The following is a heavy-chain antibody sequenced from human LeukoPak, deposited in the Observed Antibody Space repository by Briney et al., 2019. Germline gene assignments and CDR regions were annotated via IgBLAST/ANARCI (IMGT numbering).Heavy chain of an antibody. J-gene: IGHJ3*02. CDR1: GFTFSRYG. CDR3: AKDGKAFCGGDCSWGAFDI. CDR2: IWYDGSNK. V-gene: IGHV3-30*02. Sequence: GGSLRLSCGASGFTFSRYGMHWVRQAPGKGLEWVAIIWYDGSNKYYADSVKGRFTISRDNSKNTLYLQMNSLRAEDTAVYYCAKDGKAFCGGDCSWGAFDIWGQGTMVTVSS. D-gene: IGHD2-21*02.